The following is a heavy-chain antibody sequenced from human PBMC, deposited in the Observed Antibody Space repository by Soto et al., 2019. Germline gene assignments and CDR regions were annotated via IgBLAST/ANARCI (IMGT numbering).Heavy chain of an antibody. V-gene: IGHV4-30-2*01. CDR2: IYHSGST. CDR1: GGSISSGGYS. D-gene: IGHD4-4*01. J-gene: IGHJ3*02. CDR3: ATLTTVFSAFDI. Sequence: TLSLTCAVSGGSISSGGYSWSWIRQPPGKGLEWIGYIYHSGSTYYNPSLKSRVTISADRSKNQFSLKLSSVTAADTAVYYCATLTTVFSAFDIWGQGTMVTVSS.